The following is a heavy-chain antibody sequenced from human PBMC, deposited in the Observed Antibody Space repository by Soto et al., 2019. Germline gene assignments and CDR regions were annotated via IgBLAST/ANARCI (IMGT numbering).Heavy chain of an antibody. Sequence: SETRSLTCSVCGGFVISGSYSWVWIRQSPGKGLEWIGTMYSSENTYYNPSLLSRVTISVDTSKNEFSLRLSSVTAADTAVYYCARLNGYCISCNCPGYYGMYFWGQGTTVTVS. D-gene: IGHD2-2*03. CDR3: ARLNGYCISCNCPGYYGMYF. CDR2: MYSSENT. CDR1: GGFVISGSYS. V-gene: IGHV4-39*01. J-gene: IGHJ6*02.